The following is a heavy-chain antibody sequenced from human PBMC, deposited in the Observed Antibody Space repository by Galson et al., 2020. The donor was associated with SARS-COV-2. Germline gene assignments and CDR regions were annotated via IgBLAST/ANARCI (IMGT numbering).Heavy chain of an antibody. D-gene: IGHD3-22*01. J-gene: IGHJ4*02. V-gene: IGHV4-34*01. CDR1: GGSFSGHY. Sequence: SETLSLRCAVYGGSFSGHYWCWIRQSPGKGPEWIGEVTQSGSVNYTPSLKSRITISADTSKNQFSLELSSVTAADTAIYYCARGLLQTTMVIVVYTSASFYFDTWGQGTLVSVSS. CDR2: VTQSGSV. CDR3: ARGLLQTTMVIVVYTSASFYFDT.